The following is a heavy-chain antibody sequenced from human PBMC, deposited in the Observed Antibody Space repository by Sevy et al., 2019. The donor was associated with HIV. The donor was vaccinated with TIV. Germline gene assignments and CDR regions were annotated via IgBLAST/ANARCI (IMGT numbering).Heavy chain of an antibody. CDR3: ARGGSYYYDSSGYHDAFDI. J-gene: IGHJ3*02. CDR2: INWNGGST. CDR1: GSTFDDYG. Sequence: GGSLRLSCAASGSTFDDYGMSWVRQAPGKGLEWVSGINWNGGSTGYADSVKGRFTISRENAKNSLYLQMNSLRAEDTALYYCARGGSYYYDSSGYHDAFDIWGQGTMVTVSS. D-gene: IGHD3-22*01. V-gene: IGHV3-20*04.